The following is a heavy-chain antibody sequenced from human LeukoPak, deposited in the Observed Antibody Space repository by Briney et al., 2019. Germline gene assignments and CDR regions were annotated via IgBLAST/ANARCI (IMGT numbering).Heavy chain of an antibody. CDR3: ARQLGYRSDGSCYFDY. Sequence: YPGGSLRLSCAASGFTFSNYAMSWVRRAPGRGLEWLSAISSSGGSTYYADSVKGRFTISRDNSKNTLHLQMNSLRTEDTAVYHCARQLGYRSDGSCYFDYWGQGTLVTVSS. J-gene: IGHJ4*02. CDR1: GFTFSNYA. D-gene: IGHD2-15*01. V-gene: IGHV3-23*01. CDR2: ISSSGGST.